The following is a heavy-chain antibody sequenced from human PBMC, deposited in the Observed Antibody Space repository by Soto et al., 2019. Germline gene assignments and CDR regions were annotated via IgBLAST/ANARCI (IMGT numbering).Heavy chain of an antibody. J-gene: IGHJ4*02. D-gene: IGHD2-15*01. CDR3: ARGSHIVVVVAATLSIDY. Sequence: GGSLRLSCAASGFTFSSYSMNWVRQAPGKGLEWVSSISSSSSYIYYADSVKGRFTISRDNAKNSLYLQMNSLRAEDTAVYYCARGSHIVVVVAATLSIDYWGQGTLVTVSS. CDR2: ISSSSSYI. CDR1: GFTFSSYS. V-gene: IGHV3-21*01.